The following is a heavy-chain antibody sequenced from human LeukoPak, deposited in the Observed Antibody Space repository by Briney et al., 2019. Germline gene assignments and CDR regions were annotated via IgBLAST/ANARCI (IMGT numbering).Heavy chain of an antibody. D-gene: IGHD6-13*01. CDR2: IKQDGSEK. J-gene: IGHJ5*02. V-gene: IGHV3-7*01. Sequence: GGSLRLSCAASGFTFSSYAMSWVRQAPGKGLEWVANIKQDGSEKYYVDSVKGRFTISRDNAKNSLYLQMNSLRAEDTAVYYCAREGSSWYRDWFDPWGQGTLVTVSS. CDR1: GFTFSSYA. CDR3: AREGSSWYRDWFDP.